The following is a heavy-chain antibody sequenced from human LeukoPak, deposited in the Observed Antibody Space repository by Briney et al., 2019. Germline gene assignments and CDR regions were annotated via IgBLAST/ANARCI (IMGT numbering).Heavy chain of an antibody. CDR1: GGAISSSSYY. CDR3: ARQEGSGWYFDS. D-gene: IGHD6-19*01. J-gene: IGHJ4*02. CDR2: IYYSGTT. Sequence: SETLSLTCTVSGGAISSSSYYWGWIRQPPGKGLESIGNIYYSGTTYYKSSLKSRVTISVDTSKNQFSLKLSSVTAADTAVYYCARQEGSGWYFDSWGQGTLVTVSS. V-gene: IGHV4-39*01.